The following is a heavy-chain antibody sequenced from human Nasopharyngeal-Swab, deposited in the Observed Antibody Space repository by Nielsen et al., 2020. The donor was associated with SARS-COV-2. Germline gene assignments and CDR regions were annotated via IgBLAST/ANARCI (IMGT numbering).Heavy chain of an antibody. Sequence: SETLSLTCPVYGGSFSGYYWSWIRQPPGKGLEWIGEINHSGSTNYNPSLKSRVTISVDTSKNQFSLKLSSVTAADTAVYYCARVNWASCHDYWGQGTLVTVSS. CDR1: GGSFSGYY. J-gene: IGHJ4*02. D-gene: IGHD2-2*01. CDR2: INHSGST. V-gene: IGHV4-34*01. CDR3: ARVNWASCHDY.